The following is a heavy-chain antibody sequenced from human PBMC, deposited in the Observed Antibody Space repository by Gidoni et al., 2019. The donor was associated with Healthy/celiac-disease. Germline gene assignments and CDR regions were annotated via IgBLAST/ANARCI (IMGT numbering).Heavy chain of an antibody. CDR2: ISSSSSYI. J-gene: IGHJ4*02. D-gene: IGHD2-15*01. CDR3: AREAIGVAGDISEFDY. CDR1: GFTFSSYS. Sequence: EVQLVESGGGLVKPGGSLRLSCAASGFTFSSYSMNWVRQAPGKGLGWVSSISSSSSYIYYADSVKVRFTISRYNAKNSLYLQMNSLRAEDTAVYYCAREAIGVAGDISEFDYWGQGTLVTVSS. V-gene: IGHV3-21*01.